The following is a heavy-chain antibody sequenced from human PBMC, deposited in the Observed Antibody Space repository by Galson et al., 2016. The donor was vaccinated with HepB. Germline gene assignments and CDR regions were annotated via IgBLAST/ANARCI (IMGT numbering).Heavy chain of an antibody. CDR1: GYTFTRYH. CDR2: INPSVDST. V-gene: IGHV1-46*01. J-gene: IGHJ2*01. D-gene: IGHD3-22*01. Sequence: SVKVSCKASGYTFTRYHIYWVRQAPGQGLEWMGMINPSVDSTTYAQNFEGRVTLTSDTSTTTVYMELSRLRSDDTAIYYCARLLDTSGFNKYFDLWGRGTLVTVSS. CDR3: ARLLDTSGFNKYFDL.